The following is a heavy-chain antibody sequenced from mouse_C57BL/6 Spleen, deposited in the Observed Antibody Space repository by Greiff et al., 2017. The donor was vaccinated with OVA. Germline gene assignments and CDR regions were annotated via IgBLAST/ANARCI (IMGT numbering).Heavy chain of an antibody. V-gene: IGHV1-52*01. CDR3: ARVAAQALGY. J-gene: IGHJ2*01. CDR1: GYTFTSYW. Sequence: VQLQQPGAELVRPGSSVKLSCKASGYTFTSYWMHWVKQRPIQGLEWIGNIDPSDSETHYNQKFKDKATLTVDKSSSTAYMQLSSLTSEDSAVYCCARVAAQALGYWGQGATLTVSS. CDR2: IDPSDSET. D-gene: IGHD3-2*02.